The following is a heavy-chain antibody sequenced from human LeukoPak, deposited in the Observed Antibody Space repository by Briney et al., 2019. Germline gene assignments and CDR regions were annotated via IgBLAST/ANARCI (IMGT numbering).Heavy chain of an antibody. V-gene: IGHV1-2*04. Sequence: ASVKVSCKASGYTFTGYYMHWVRQAPGQGLEWMGWINPNSGGTNYAQKFQGWVTMTRDTSISTAYMELSRLRSDDTAVYYCARGPSRGYSYGNLDYWGQGTLVTVSS. CDR3: ARGPSRGYSYGNLDY. D-gene: IGHD5-18*01. CDR2: INPNSGGT. J-gene: IGHJ4*02. CDR1: GYTFTGYY.